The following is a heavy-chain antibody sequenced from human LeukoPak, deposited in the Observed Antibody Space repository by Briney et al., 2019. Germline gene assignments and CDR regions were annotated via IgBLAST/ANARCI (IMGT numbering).Heavy chain of an antibody. CDR1: GGSISSGGYY. Sequence: KPSQTLSLTCTVSGGSISSGGYYWSWIRQPPGKGLEWIGYISHSGSTYYNPPLKSRITISIDRSKNQFSLKLRSVTAADTAVYYCASESFFGPEGHFDYWGQGTLVTVSS. CDR2: ISHSGST. V-gene: IGHV4-30-2*01. J-gene: IGHJ4*02. CDR3: ASESFFGPEGHFDY. D-gene: IGHD3/OR15-3a*01.